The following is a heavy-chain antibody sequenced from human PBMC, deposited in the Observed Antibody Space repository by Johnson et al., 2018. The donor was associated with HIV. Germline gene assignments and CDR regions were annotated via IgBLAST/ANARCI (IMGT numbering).Heavy chain of an antibody. D-gene: IGHD2-21*01. CDR1: GFTFSSYG. J-gene: IGHJ3*02. CDR3: ARSRGLWGVQDGFDI. V-gene: IGHV3-30*03. Sequence: QVQLVESGGGLVQPGGSLRLSCAASGFTFSSYGLHWVRQAPGKGLEWVAFIQYDGSNKYYADSVKGRFTISRDNSKNTLYVQMNSLRVEDTAVYYCARSRGLWGVQDGFDIWGQGTMVTVSS. CDR2: IQYDGSNK.